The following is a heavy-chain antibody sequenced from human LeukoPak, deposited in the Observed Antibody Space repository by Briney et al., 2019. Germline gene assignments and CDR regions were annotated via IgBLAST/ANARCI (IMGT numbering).Heavy chain of an antibody. CDR3: ARAGRYSSPEYYYYYMDV. D-gene: IGHD6-13*01. J-gene: IGHJ6*03. CDR1: GYTFTSYG. CDR2: ISAYNGNT. Sequence: GASVKVSCKASGYTFTSYGISWVRQAPGQGLEWMGWISAYNGNTNYAQKLQGRVTMTTDTSTSTAYMELRSLRSDDTAVYYCARAGRYSSPEYYYYYMDVWGKGTTVTVSS. V-gene: IGHV1-18*01.